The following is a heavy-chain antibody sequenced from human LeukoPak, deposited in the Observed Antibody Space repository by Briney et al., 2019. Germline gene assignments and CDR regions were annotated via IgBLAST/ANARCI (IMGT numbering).Heavy chain of an antibody. D-gene: IGHD2-15*01. CDR2: INSDGSIT. CDR3: TRVAGPIA. CDR1: GFTISSYW. Sequence: GGSLRLSCAASGFTISSYWMHWVRQAPGKGLVWVSRINSDGSITNYADSVKGRFTISRDNAKNILYLQMNSLSAEDTAVYYCTRVAGPIAWGQGTLVTVSS. J-gene: IGHJ5*02. V-gene: IGHV3-74*01.